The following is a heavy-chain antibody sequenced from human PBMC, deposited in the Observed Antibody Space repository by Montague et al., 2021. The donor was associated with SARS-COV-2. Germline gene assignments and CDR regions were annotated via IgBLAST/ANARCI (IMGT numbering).Heavy chain of an antibody. CDR3: TSGREGNYNVMDV. CDR1: GDSVSSNSAT. Sequence: CAISGDSVSSNSATWNWVRQSPSRGLEWLGRTYYRSKWYNDYAVSVRGRVTIYPDTSKNQFSLQLNSVTPEDTAIYCCTSGREGNYNVMDVWGQGTTVTVSS. D-gene: IGHD1-1*01. V-gene: IGHV6-1*01. CDR2: TYYRSKWYN. J-gene: IGHJ6*02.